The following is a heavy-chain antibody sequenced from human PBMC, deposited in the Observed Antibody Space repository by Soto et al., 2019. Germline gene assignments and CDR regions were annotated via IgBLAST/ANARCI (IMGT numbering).Heavy chain of an antibody. CDR2: INHSGST. J-gene: IGHJ4*02. Sequence: SETLSLTCAVYGGSFSGYYWSWIRQPPGKGLEWIGEINHSGSTNYNPSLKSRVTISVDTSKNQFSLKLSSVTAADTAVYYCARSMGYFDYWGQGTLVTVSS. CDR1: GGSFSGYY. V-gene: IGHV4-34*01. D-gene: IGHD2-15*01. CDR3: ARSMGYFDY.